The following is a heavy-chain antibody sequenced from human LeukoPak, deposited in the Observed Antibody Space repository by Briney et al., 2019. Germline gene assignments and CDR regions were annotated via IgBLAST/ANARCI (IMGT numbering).Heavy chain of an antibody. J-gene: IGHJ6*04. CDR2: IYHSGST. Sequence: SETLSLTCAVSGGSISSSNWWSWVRQPPGKGLEWIGEIYHSGSTNYNPSLKSRVTISVDKSKNQFSLKLSSVTAADTAVYHCARDKGDPDNYYYYGMDVWGKGTTVTVSS. CDR3: ARDKGDPDNYYYYGMDV. D-gene: IGHD2-21*02. V-gene: IGHV4-4*02. CDR1: GGSISSSNW.